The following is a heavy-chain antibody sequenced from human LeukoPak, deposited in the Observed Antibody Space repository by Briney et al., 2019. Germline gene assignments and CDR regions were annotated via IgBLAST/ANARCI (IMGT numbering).Heavy chain of an antibody. CDR1: GYTFTSYG. V-gene: IGHV1-18*01. Sequence: ASVKVSCKTSGYTFTSYGISWVRQAPGQGLEWMGWIGAYNGNTNYAQKLQGRVTMTTDTSTTTAYMELSSLRSEDTAVYYCARGGYYDSSGYYPFDYWGQGTLVTVSS. J-gene: IGHJ4*02. D-gene: IGHD3-22*01. CDR2: IGAYNGNT. CDR3: ARGGYYDSSGYYPFDY.